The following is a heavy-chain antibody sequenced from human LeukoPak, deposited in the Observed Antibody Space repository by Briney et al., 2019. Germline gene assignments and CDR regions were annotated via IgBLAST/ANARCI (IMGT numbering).Heavy chain of an antibody. CDR2: ISSSSSYI. J-gene: IGHJ4*02. CDR1: GFTFSSYS. Sequence: GGSLRLSCAASGFTFSSYSMNWVRQAPGKGLEWVSSISSSSSYIYYADSVKGRFTISRDNAKNSLYLQMNSLRAEDTAVYYCASHWGRSGYMWFDYWGQGTLVTVSS. D-gene: IGHD3-22*01. V-gene: IGHV3-21*01. CDR3: ASHWGRSGYMWFDY.